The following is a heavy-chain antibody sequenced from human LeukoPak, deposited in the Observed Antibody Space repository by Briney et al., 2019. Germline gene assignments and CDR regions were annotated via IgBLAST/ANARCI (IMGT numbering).Heavy chain of an antibody. Sequence: PGGSPRLSCAASGFTFSDHNMDWVRQAPGKGLEWVGRTRNKANSYTTEYAASVKGRFIISRDDSKNSLYLQMNSLKPEDTAVYYCVRGPRGFDYWGQGILVTVSS. CDR3: VRGPRGFDY. CDR2: TRNKANSYTT. J-gene: IGHJ4*02. V-gene: IGHV3-72*01. CDR1: GFTFSDHN.